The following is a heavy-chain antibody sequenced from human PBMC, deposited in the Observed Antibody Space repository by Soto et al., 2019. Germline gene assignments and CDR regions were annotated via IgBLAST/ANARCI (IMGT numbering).Heavy chain of an antibody. J-gene: IGHJ6*02. D-gene: IGHD6-19*01. CDR3: ARHSIEPFVAVADYYYYGMDV. CDR1: GGSISSSSYY. Sequence: SETLSLTCTVSGGSISSSSYYWGWIRQPPGKGLEWIGSIYYSGSTYYNPSLKSRVTISVDTSKNQFSLKLSSVTAADTAVYYCARHSIEPFVAVADYYYYGMDVWGQGTTVTVSS. CDR2: IYYSGST. V-gene: IGHV4-39*01.